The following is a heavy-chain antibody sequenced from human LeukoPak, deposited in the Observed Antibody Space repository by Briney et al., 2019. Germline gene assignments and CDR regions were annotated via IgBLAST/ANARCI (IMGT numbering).Heavy chain of an antibody. Sequence: PSETLSLTCTVSGGSISTYYWSWIRQPAGKGLEWIGRIYTSGSTNYNPSPKSRVTMSVDTSKNHFSLKLSSVTAADTAVYYCARDLVAAAGGYFDYWGQGTLVTVSS. J-gene: IGHJ4*02. D-gene: IGHD6-13*01. CDR2: IYTSGST. CDR3: ARDLVAAAGGYFDY. V-gene: IGHV4-4*07. CDR1: GGSISTYY.